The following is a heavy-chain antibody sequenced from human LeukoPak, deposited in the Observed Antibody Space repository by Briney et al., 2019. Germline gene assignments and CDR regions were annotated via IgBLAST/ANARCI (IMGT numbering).Heavy chain of an antibody. Sequence: ASVKVSCKASGYSFFDYYIHTVRQAPGQGLEFLGWISPDSGGTNYPQKFQGRVTLTMDTSNSTAYMYLRRKRSDDTDVYVCVSLRATNFDYWGQGTLVTVSS. CDR1: GYSFFDYY. J-gene: IGHJ4*02. CDR3: VSLRATNFDY. CDR2: ISPDSGGT. V-gene: IGHV1-2*02. D-gene: IGHD1-26*01.